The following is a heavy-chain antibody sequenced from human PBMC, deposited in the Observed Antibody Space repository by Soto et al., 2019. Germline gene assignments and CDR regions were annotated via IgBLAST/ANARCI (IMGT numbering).Heavy chain of an antibody. CDR3: ARDQSGAADI. J-gene: IGHJ3*02. CDR1: GDSMSSYY. Sequence: QVQLRESGPGLVKPSETLSLTCTVSGDSMSSYYWSWIRQSAGKGLEWMGRISATGTTNYMPSLKSRITLSIDASKNQFSLNLKFVTAADTAVYFCARDQSGAADIWGQGTVVSVS. D-gene: IGHD7-27*01. V-gene: IGHV4-4*07. CDR2: ISATGTT.